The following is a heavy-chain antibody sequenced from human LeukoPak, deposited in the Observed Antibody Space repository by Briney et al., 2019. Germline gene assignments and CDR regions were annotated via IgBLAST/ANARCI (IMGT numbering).Heavy chain of an antibody. CDR2: IYPGDSDT. Sequence: GESLKISCKGSGYSFTSYWIGWVRQMPGKGLEWMGIIYPGDSDTRYSPSFQGQVTISADKSISTAYLQWSSLKASDTAMYYCVRGVPAAISPPTHWGQGTLVTVSS. D-gene: IGHD2-2*01. V-gene: IGHV5-51*01. CDR3: VRGVPAAISPPTH. CDR1: GYSFTSYW. J-gene: IGHJ4*02.